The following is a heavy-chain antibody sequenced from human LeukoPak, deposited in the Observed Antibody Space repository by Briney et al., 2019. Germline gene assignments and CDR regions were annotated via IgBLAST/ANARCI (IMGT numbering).Heavy chain of an antibody. CDR3: ARGLSSVYYYYYYMDV. Sequence: PSETLSLTCTVSGGSISSSSYYWGWIRQPPGKGLEWIGSIYYSGSTYYNPSLKSRVTISVDTSKNQFSLKLSSVTAADTAVYYCARGLSSVYYYYYYMDVWGKGTTVTVSS. CDR2: IYYSGST. J-gene: IGHJ6*03. D-gene: IGHD3-22*01. CDR1: GGSISSSSYY. V-gene: IGHV4-39*01.